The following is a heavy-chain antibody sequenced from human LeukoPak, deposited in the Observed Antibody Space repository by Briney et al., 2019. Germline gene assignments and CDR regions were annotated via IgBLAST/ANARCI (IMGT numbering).Heavy chain of an antibody. D-gene: IGHD1-26*01. J-gene: IGHJ6*03. Sequence: ASVKVSCKASGYTFTGYYMHWVRQAPGRGLEWMGWINPNSGGTNYAQKFQGRVTMTRDTSISTAYMELSRLRSDDTAVYYCARDALHYRLYYYMDVWGKGTTVTVSS. CDR2: INPNSGGT. CDR1: GYTFTGYY. V-gene: IGHV1-2*02. CDR3: ARDALHYRLYYYMDV.